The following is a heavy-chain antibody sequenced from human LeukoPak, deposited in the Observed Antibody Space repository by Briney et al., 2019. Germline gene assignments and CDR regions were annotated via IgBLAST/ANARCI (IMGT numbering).Heavy chain of an antibody. J-gene: IGHJ4*02. CDR3: ARQGYNWNYFSH. CDR1: GGSMSSSSYH. V-gene: IGHV4-39*01. Sequence: SETLSLTCTVSGGSMSSSSYHWGWIRQPPGKGLEWIGSIYYSGSTYYNPSPKSRVTISIDTSKNQFSLKLSSVTAADTAVYYCARQGYNWNYFSHWGQGTLVTVSS. CDR2: IYYSGST. D-gene: IGHD1-7*01.